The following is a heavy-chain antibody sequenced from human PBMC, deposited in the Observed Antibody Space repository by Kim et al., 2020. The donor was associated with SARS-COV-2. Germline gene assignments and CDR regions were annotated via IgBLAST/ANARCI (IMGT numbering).Heavy chain of an antibody. D-gene: IGHD6-19*01. J-gene: IGHJ4*02. CDR3: ARPTQQWLVQVFDY. CDR1: GFTFSSYA. V-gene: IGHV3-30*04. CDR2: ISYDGSNK. Sequence: GGSLRLSCAASGFTFSSYAMHWVRQAPGKGLEWVAVISYDGSNKYYADSVKGRFTISRDNSKNTLYLQMNSLRAEDTAVYYCARPTQQWLVQVFDYWGQGTLVTVSS.